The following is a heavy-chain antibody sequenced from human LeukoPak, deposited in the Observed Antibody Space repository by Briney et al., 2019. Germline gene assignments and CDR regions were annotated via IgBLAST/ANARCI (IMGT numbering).Heavy chain of an antibody. J-gene: IGHJ6*03. Sequence: SETLSLTCTVSGGSISSYYWSWIRQPPGKGLEWIGYIYYSGSTNYNPSLKSRVTISVDTSKNQFSLKLSSVTAADTAVYYCARGGAAAPRGYYYMDVWGKGTTVTVSS. V-gene: IGHV4-59*01. CDR1: GGSISSYY. CDR3: ARGGAAAPRGYYYMDV. D-gene: IGHD6-13*01. CDR2: IYYSGST.